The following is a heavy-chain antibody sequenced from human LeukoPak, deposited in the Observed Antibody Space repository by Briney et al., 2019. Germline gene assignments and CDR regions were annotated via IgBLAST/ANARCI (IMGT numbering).Heavy chain of an antibody. Sequence: GGSLRLSCAASGFTVSSNYMSWVRQAPGKGLEWVSGINWNGGSTGYADSVKGRFTISRDNAKNSLYLQMNSLRAEDTALYYCARFDYGGNWGDYYYYMDVWGKGTTVTVSS. D-gene: IGHD4-23*01. V-gene: IGHV3-20*04. CDR3: ARFDYGGNWGDYYYYMDV. CDR1: GFTVSSNY. CDR2: INWNGGST. J-gene: IGHJ6*03.